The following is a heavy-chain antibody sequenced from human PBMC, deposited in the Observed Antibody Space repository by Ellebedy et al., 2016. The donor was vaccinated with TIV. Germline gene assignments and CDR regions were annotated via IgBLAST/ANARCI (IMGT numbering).Heavy chain of an antibody. CDR2: ISYRGT. CDR1: GASLIIADNY. D-gene: IGHD1-1*01. CDR3: ARVHCSITTCDYYYMDV. V-gene: IGHV4-39*07. Sequence: SETLSLTXTVYGASLIIADNYWGWIRQPPGKGLEWIASISYRGTYYSPFFKGRVTISEDTSKSQVSLKWHSVTAADTAVYYCARVHCSITTCDYYYMDVWGKGTTVTVSS. J-gene: IGHJ6*03.